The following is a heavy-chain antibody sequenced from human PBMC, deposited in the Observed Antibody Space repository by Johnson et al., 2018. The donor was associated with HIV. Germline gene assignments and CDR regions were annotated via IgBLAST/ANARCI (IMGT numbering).Heavy chain of an antibody. D-gene: IGHD6-13*01. J-gene: IGHJ3*02. V-gene: IGHV3-33*03. CDR3: AKDRRSSSLDAFDI. CDR1: GFTFSSYG. Sequence: VQLVESGGGVVQPGRSLRLSCAASGFTFSSYGMHWVRQAPGKGLEWVAVIWYDGSNKYYADSVKGRVTISRDNAKNSLYLQMNSLRAEDTAVYYCAKDRRSSSLDAFDIWGQGTMVTVSS. CDR2: IWYDGSNK.